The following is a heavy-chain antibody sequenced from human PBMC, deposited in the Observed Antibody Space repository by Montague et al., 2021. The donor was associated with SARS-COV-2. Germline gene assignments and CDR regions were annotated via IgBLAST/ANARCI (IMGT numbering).Heavy chain of an antibody. V-gene: IGHV3-30-3*02. J-gene: IGHJ5*02. D-gene: IGHD3-10*01. Sequence: SLRLSCAGSGFIFSNYAMHWVRQAPGKGPEWLAVISNDGDHKYYADSVQGRLTISRDNSKKTLYLQVNSLRPEDTAVYFCAKDQGQLWFNELSGNWLDPWGQGTLVTVSS. CDR3: AKDQGQLWFNELSGNWLDP. CDR1: GFIFSNYA. CDR2: ISNDGDHK.